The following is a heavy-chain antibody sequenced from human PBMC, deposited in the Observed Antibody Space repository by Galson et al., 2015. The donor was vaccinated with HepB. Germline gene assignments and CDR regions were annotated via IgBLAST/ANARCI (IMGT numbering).Heavy chain of an antibody. Sequence: SCKASGYTFTSYGLSWVRQAPGQGLEWMGWISTYNGNTNYAQNLQGRVTMTRDTSTGTAYMELRSLTSDDTAVYYCARGGDIIDYWGQGTLVTVSS. V-gene: IGHV1-18*01. J-gene: IGHJ4*02. CDR1: GYTFTSYG. D-gene: IGHD3-10*01. CDR2: ISTYNGNT. CDR3: ARGGDIIDY.